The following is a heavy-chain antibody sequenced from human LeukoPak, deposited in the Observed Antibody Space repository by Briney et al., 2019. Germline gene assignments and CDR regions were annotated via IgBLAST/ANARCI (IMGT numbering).Heavy chain of an antibody. J-gene: IGHJ5*01. CDR3: ARGIAEAGTSWFDS. D-gene: IGHD6-13*01. CDR2: ISSSSSTI. Sequence: GGSLRLSCAASGFTFSSYSMNWVRQAPGKGLERVSYISSSSSTIYYADSVRGRFTISRDNAKNSLYLQMNGLRAEDTAVYYCARGIAEAGTSWFDSGGQGTLVTVSS. V-gene: IGHV3-48*01. CDR1: GFTFSSYS.